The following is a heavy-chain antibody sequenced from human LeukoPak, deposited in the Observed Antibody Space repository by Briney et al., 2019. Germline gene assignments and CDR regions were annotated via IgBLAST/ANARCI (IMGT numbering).Heavy chain of an antibody. J-gene: IGHJ4*02. Sequence: SETLSLTCTVSGYSISTGYYWGWIRQPPGKGLEWIGSIYYSGSTYYNPSLKSRVTISVDTSKNQFSLKLSSVTAADTAVYYCARAGGGLSGFKYYYDSSGPTGFDYWGQGTLVTVSS. CDR3: ARAGGGLSGFKYYYDSSGPTGFDY. CDR1: GYSISTGYY. D-gene: IGHD3-22*01. CDR2: IYYSGST. V-gene: IGHV4-38-2*02.